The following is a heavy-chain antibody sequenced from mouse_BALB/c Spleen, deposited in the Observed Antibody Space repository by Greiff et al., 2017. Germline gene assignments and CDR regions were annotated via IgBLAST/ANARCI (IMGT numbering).Heavy chain of an antibody. Sequence: QVQLQQPGAELVMPGASVKMSCKASGYTFTDYWMHWVKQRPGQGLEWIGAIDTSDSYTSYNQKFKGKATLTVDESSSTAYMQLSSLTSEDSAVYYCARPYYGRSYWYFDVWGAGTTVTVSS. V-gene: IGHV1-69*01. CDR2: IDTSDSYT. CDR1: GYTFTDYW. D-gene: IGHD1-1*01. J-gene: IGHJ1*01. CDR3: ARPYYGRSYWYFDV.